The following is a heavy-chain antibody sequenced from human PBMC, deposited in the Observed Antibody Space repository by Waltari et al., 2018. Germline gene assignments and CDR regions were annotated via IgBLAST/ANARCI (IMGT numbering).Heavy chain of an antibody. CDR1: AGTFSRYA. CDR2: IIPIFGTA. J-gene: IGHJ6*03. V-gene: IGHV1-69*14. CDR3: ATHSGSYYYYYYMDV. Sequence: QVQLVQSGAEVKKPGSSVKVSCKASAGTFSRYAISWVRPAPGQGLDWMGGIIPIFGTANYEQKFQVRVTITADKSTSTAYMELSSLRSEDTAVYYCATHSGSYYYYYYMDVWGKGTTVTVSS. D-gene: IGHD1-26*01.